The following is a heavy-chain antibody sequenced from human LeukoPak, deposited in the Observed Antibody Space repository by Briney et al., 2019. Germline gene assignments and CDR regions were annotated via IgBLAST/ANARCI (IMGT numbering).Heavy chain of an antibody. Sequence: SETLSLTCAVSGGSISSGGYSWSWIRQPPGKGLEWIGYIYHSGSTYYNPSLKSRVTISVDRSKNQFSLKLSSVTAADTAVYYCARAGYGDSYYFDYWGQGTLVTVSS. V-gene: IGHV4-30-2*01. CDR1: GGSISSGGYS. CDR2: IYHSGST. CDR3: ARAGYGDSYYFDY. J-gene: IGHJ4*02. D-gene: IGHD4-17*01.